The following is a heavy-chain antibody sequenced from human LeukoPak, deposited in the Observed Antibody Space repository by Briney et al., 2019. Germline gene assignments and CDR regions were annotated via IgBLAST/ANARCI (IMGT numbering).Heavy chain of an antibody. CDR3: ARSNFEYSSSSRTFDI. Sequence: SETLSLTCTVSGGSISSSRYYWGWIRQPPGKGLEWIGSIYYSGSTYYNPSLKSRITISVDTSKNQFSLKLSSVTAADTAVYYCARSNFEYSSSSRTFDIWGRGTMVTVSS. V-gene: IGHV4-39*07. CDR1: GGSISSSRYY. CDR2: IYYSGST. D-gene: IGHD6-6*01. J-gene: IGHJ3*02.